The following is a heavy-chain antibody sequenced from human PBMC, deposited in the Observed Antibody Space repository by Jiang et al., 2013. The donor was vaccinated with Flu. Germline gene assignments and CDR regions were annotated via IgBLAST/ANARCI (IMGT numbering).Heavy chain of an antibody. J-gene: IGHJ4*02. CDR1: GYNFTNHW. CDR3: ARYSVGPPGSY. Sequence: ISCKTSGYNFTNHWIGWVRQMPGKGLEWVGRIEPSDSYTNYSPSFQGRVTISADKSTTTAYLRWSSLMASDTAMYYRARYSVGPPGSYWGQGTLVTVSS. V-gene: IGHV5-10-1*01. D-gene: IGHD1-26*01. CDR2: IEPSDSYT.